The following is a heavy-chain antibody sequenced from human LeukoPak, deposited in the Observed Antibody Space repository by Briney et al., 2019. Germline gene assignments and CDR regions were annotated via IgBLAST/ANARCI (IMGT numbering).Heavy chain of an antibody. J-gene: IGHJ6*04. CDR2: IIPICGTA. CDR1: GGTFSSYA. D-gene: IGHD5-12*01. V-gene: IGHV1-69*01. Sequence: SVKVFCKASGGTFSSYAIRWVPQAPGQGLVWRGGIIPICGTAKYAQEFQGRVAIPAEESTSTAYTELSSLRSEDTAVYYCAQTIQGYSGYDSGVAWGKGTTVTVSS. CDR3: AQTIQGYSGYDSGVA.